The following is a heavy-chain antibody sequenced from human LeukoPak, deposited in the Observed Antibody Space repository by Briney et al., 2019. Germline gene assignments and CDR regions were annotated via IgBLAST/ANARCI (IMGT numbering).Heavy chain of an antibody. V-gene: IGHV4-34*01. CDR3: ARSYRITMVGGNKAFDI. J-gene: IGHJ3*02. CDR2: INHSGST. CDR1: GGSFSGYY. Sequence: SETLSLTCAVYGGSFSGYYWSWIRQPPGKGLEWIGEINHSGSTNYYPSLKTRVTISVATSKNQSSLTLYSLTAGETAVYNGARSYRITMVGGNKAFDIWGQGTMVTVSS. D-gene: IGHD3-10*01.